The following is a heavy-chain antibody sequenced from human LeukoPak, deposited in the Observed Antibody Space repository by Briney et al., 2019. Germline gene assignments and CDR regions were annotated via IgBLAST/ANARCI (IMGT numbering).Heavy chain of an antibody. J-gene: IGHJ6*02. CDR1: GFTFSSYA. CDR2: ISYDGSNK. Sequence: PGRSLRLSCAASGFTFSSYAMHWVRQAPGKGLEWVAVISYDGSNKYYADSVKGRFTISRDNSKNTLYLQMNSLRAEDTAVYYCARDGDFDYYYYYGMDVWGQGTTVTVSS. CDR3: ARDGDFDYYYYYGMDV. V-gene: IGHV3-30-3*01. D-gene: IGHD7-27*01.